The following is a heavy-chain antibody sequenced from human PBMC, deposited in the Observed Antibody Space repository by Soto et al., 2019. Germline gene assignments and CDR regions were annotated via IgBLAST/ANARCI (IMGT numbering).Heavy chain of an antibody. CDR2: INHSGST. CDR3: ARHAVHRSGFTDY. CDR1: GGSFSGYY. J-gene: IGHJ4*02. D-gene: IGHD6-19*01. Sequence: PSETLSLTCAVYGGSFSGYYWSWIRQPPGKGLEWIGEINHSGSTNYNPSLKSRVTISVDTSKNQFSLKLSSVTAADTAVYYCARHAVHRSGFTDYWGQGTLVTVSS. V-gene: IGHV4-34*01.